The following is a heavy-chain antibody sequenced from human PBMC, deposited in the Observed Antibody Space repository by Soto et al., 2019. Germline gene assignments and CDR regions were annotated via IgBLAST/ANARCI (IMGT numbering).Heavy chain of an antibody. CDR3: ARGRMGRDYFDY. V-gene: IGHV3-49*04. J-gene: IGHJ4*02. CDR1: GFTFGDYA. CDR2: IRSKAYGGTT. Sequence: GGSVRLSCTASGFTFGDYAMSWVRQAPGKGLEWVGFIRSKAYGGTTEYAASVKGRFTISRDDSKSIAYLQMNSLTTEDTAVYYCARGRMGRDYFDYWGQGTLVTVSS. D-gene: IGHD3-16*01.